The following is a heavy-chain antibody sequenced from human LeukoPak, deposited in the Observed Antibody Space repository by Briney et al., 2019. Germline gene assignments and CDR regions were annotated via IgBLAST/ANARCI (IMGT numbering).Heavy chain of an antibody. CDR1: GFTFSNSA. Sequence: GGSLRLSCAASGFTFSNSAMSWVRQAPGKGLEWVSSISGSGGTTYYADSVKGRFTISRDNSKNTLYLQMNSLRAEDTAVYYCAKEAYYGSGSYRAFDIWGQGTMVTVSS. J-gene: IGHJ3*02. CDR3: AKEAYYGSGSYRAFDI. V-gene: IGHV3-23*01. D-gene: IGHD3-10*01. CDR2: ISGSGGTT.